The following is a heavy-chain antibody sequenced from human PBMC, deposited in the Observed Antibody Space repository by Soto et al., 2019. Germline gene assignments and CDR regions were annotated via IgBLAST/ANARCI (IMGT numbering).Heavy chain of an antibody. CDR3: ARSACYYPACYPYYYYVDV. V-gene: IGHV3-23*01. CDR2: VSVTGDAT. Sequence: EVQLLESGGGLVQPGGSLRLSCAASGFNFNNYAFNWVRQAPGRGLEWASTVSVTGDATYYADSVRGRFTISRDNSGSTLFLQMSSLRAEDTAVYYCARSACYYPACYPYYYYVDVWGKGTTVTVSS. D-gene: IGHD3-10*01. J-gene: IGHJ6*03. CDR1: GFNFNNYA.